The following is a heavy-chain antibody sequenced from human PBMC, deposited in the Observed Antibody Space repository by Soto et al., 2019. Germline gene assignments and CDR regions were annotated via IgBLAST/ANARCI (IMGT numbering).Heavy chain of an antibody. J-gene: IGHJ6*02. CDR3: ARGQGAAIGDYYYHGMDV. V-gene: IGHV3-73*02. CDR1: GFIFSGSA. Sequence: EVQLVESGGGLVQPGGSLKLSCAASGFIFSGSAIHWVRQASGKGLEWVGRIRSRANNFATSSAASVKGRFTFSRDDSKYTAYLQMNTLKPEYTAVYYCARGQGAAIGDYYYHGMDVWGQGTTVTVSS. CDR2: IRSRANNFAT. D-gene: IGHD2-2*02.